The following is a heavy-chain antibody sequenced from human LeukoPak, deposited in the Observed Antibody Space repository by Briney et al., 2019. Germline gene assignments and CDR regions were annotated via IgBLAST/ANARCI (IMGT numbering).Heavy chain of an antibody. J-gene: IGHJ4*02. CDR1: GDSVSSNSAA. V-gene: IGHV6-1*01. CDR3: ARVVGREVDY. CDR2: TYYRSKWYN. Sequence: SQPLSLTCAISGDSVSSNSAAWNWIRQSPSRGLEWLGRTYYRSKWYNGYAVSVKSRITIKPDTSKNQFSLQLNSVTPDDTAVYYCARVVGREVDYWGQGTLVNVSS. D-gene: IGHD1-26*01.